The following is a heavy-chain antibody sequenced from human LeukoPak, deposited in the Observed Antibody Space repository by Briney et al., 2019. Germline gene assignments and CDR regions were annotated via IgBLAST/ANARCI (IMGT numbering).Heavy chain of an antibody. J-gene: IGHJ5*02. V-gene: IGHV4-30-2*01. D-gene: IGHD3-9*01. CDR2: IYHSGST. Sequence: PSETLSLTCAVSGGSISSGGYSWSWIRQPPGKGLEWIGYIYHSGSTYYNPSLKSRVTISVDRSKNQFSLKLSSVTAADTAVYYCARSYDILTGYSNWFDPWGQGTVVTVSS. CDR1: GGSISSGGYS. CDR3: ARSYDILTGYSNWFDP.